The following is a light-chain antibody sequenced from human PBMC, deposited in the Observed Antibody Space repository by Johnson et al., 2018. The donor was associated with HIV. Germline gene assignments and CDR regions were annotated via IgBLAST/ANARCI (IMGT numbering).Light chain of an antibody. V-gene: IGLV1-51*01. CDR1: SSNIGNNY. CDR2: DNN. J-gene: IGLJ1*01. Sequence: QSVLTQPPSVSAAPGQKVTISCSGSSSNIGNNYVSWYQQLPGTAPKLLIYDNNKRPSGIPDRFSGSQSGTSATLGITGLQTGDEADYYCATWDRSLTIVGVFGTGTKVTVL. CDR3: ATWDRSLTIVGV.